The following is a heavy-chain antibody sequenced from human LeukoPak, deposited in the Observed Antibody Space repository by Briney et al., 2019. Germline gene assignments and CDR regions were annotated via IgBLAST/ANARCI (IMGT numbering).Heavy chain of an antibody. CDR2: IKQDGSEK. Sequence: GGSLRLSCAASGFTFSSYWMSWVRQAPGKGLEWVANIKQDGSEKYYVDSVKGRFTISRDNAKNSLYLQMNSLKTEDTAVYYCTTDLRAPNTPRYSGNCLFDYWGQGTLVTVSS. CDR3: TTDLRAPNTPRYSGNCLFDY. J-gene: IGHJ4*02. V-gene: IGHV3-7*03. D-gene: IGHD1-26*01. CDR1: GFTFSSYW.